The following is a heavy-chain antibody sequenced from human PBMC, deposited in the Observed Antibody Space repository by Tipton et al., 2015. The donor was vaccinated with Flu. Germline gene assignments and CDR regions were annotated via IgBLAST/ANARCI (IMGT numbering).Heavy chain of an antibody. V-gene: IGHV4-34*01. J-gene: IGHJ4*02. CDR2: INHSGST. Sequence: TLSLTCAVYGGSFSGYYWSWIRQPPGKGLEWIGEINHSGSTNYNPSLKSRVTISVDTSKNQFSLKLSSVTAADTAVYYCARVKAIPMVRGSRGWLNCFGFWGQGPLVPVSS. CDR1: GGSFSGYY. D-gene: IGHD3-10*01. CDR3: ARVKAIPMVRGSRGWLNCFGF.